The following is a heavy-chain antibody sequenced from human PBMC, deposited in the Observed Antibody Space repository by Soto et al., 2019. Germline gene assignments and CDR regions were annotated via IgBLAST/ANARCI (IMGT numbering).Heavy chain of an antibody. CDR3: ARDRPTRSTVTTDYYYYMDV. CDR2: IWYDGSNK. Sequence: QVQLVESGGGVVQPGRSLRLSCAASGFTFSSYGMHWVRQAPGKGLEWEAVIWYDGSNKYYADSVKGRFTISRDKSKNTLYRQMNSLRAEDTAVYYCARDRPTRSTVTTDYYYYMDVWGKGTTVTVSS. V-gene: IGHV3-33*01. D-gene: IGHD4-17*01. CDR1: GFTFSSYG. J-gene: IGHJ6*03.